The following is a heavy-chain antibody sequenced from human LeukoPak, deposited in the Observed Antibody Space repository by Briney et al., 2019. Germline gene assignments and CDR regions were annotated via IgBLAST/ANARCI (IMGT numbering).Heavy chain of an antibody. CDR3: ARHLWGGYNPRPVYNSWYFDL. V-gene: IGHV1-69*05. D-gene: IGHD5-24*01. Sequence: GASVKVSCKASGGTFSSYAISWVRQAPGQGLEWMGGIIPIFGTANYAQKFQGRVTITTDESTSTAYMELSSLRSEDTAVYYCARHLWGGYNPRPVYNSWYFDLWGRGTLVTVSS. CDR1: GGTFSSYA. CDR2: IIPIFGTA. J-gene: IGHJ2*01.